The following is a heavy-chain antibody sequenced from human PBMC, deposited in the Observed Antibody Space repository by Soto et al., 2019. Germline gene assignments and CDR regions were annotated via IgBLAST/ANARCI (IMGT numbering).Heavy chain of an antibody. CDR2: IYPGDSDT. V-gene: IGHV5-51*01. D-gene: IGHD5-18*01. CDR1: GYSFTSYW. Sequence: ESLKISCKGSGYSFTSYWIGWVRQMPGKGLEWMGIIYPGDSDTRYSPSFQGQVTISADKSISTAYLQWSSLKASDTAMYYCARHGAVDTAMVTGGYYGMDVWGQGTTVTVSS. J-gene: IGHJ6*02. CDR3: ARHGAVDTAMVTGGYYGMDV.